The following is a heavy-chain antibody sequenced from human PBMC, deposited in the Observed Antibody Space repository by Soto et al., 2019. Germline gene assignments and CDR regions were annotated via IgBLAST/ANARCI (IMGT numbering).Heavy chain of an antibody. Sequence: QLQLQESGSGLVKPSQTLSLTCAVSGGSMSSGGYSRSWIRQPPGKGLEWIGYIYHSGSTYYNPSLKSRVTISVDRSKNQFSLKLSSVTAADTAVYYCARVDYYDSSGYYYFDYWGQGTLVTVSS. J-gene: IGHJ4*02. D-gene: IGHD3-22*01. CDR2: IYHSGST. V-gene: IGHV4-30-2*01. CDR3: ARVDYYDSSGYYYFDY. CDR1: GGSMSSGGYS.